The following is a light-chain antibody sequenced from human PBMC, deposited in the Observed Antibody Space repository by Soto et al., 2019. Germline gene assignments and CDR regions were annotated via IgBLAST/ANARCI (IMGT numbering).Light chain of an antibody. J-gene: IGKJ1*01. CDR1: QSITNR. V-gene: IGKV1-5*01. Sequence: DIQMAQSPWSLSASVGDGVTITWRASQSITNRLAWYQQKPGKAPKVLIYDASYLESGVPSRFSGSGSGTAFTLTVSSLQPDDFATYYCQQYNSYSETFGQGTKVDIK. CDR2: DAS. CDR3: QQYNSYSET.